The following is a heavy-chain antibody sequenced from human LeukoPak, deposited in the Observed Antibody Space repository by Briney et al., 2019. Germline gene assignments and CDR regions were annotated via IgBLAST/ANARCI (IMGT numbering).Heavy chain of an antibody. J-gene: IGHJ4*02. CDR1: GFTFSNAW. CDR2: IKSKTDSGTT. D-gene: IGHD5-12*01. Sequence: GGSLTLSCAASGFTFSNAWMNWLRQAPAKGLEWLGRIKSKTDSGTTDYAAPVKGRFTISRDDSKNTLYLQMNSLKPEDTAVYYCTTDEKVATISRPVDYWGQGTLVSVFS. V-gene: IGHV3-15*01. CDR3: TTDEKVATISRPVDY.